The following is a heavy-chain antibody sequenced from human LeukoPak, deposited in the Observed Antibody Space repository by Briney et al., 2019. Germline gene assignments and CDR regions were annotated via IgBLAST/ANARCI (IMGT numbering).Heavy chain of an antibody. D-gene: IGHD6-13*01. CDR1: GGSISSYY. V-gene: IGHV4-34*01. CDR2: INHSGST. Sequence: SETLSLTCTVSGGSISSYYWSWIRQPPGKGLEWIGEINHSGSTNYNPSLKSRVTISVDTSKNQFSLKLSSVTAADTAVYYCARHVRKRGIAAAGSPGWFDPWGQGTLVTVSS. J-gene: IGHJ5*02. CDR3: ARHVRKRGIAAAGSPGWFDP.